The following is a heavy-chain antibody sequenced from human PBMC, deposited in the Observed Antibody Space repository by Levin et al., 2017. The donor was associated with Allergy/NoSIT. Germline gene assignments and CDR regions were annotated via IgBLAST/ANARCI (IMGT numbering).Heavy chain of an antibody. D-gene: IGHD2-15*01. V-gene: IGHV1-69*13. CDR1: GGTFSSYA. Sequence: SVKVSCKASGGTFSSYAISWVRQAPGQGLEWMGGIIPIFGTANYAQKFQGRVTITADESTSTAYMELSSLRSEDTAVYYCASQGFCSGGSCYNLDYWGQGTLVTVSS. CDR3: ASQGFCSGGSCYNLDY. J-gene: IGHJ4*02. CDR2: IIPIFGTA.